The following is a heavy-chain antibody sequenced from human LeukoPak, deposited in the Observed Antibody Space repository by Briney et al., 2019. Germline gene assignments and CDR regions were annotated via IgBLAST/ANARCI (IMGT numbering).Heavy chain of an antibody. J-gene: IGHJ3*02. Sequence: SETLSLTCTVSGGSISSYYWSWIRRPPGKGLEWIGYIYYSGSTNYNPSLKSRVTISVDTSKNQFSLKLSSVTAADTAVYYCAREDGDYLGISAFDIWGQGTMVTVSS. CDR2: IYYSGST. V-gene: IGHV4-59*01. CDR1: GGSISSYY. CDR3: AREDGDYLGISAFDI. D-gene: IGHD4-17*01.